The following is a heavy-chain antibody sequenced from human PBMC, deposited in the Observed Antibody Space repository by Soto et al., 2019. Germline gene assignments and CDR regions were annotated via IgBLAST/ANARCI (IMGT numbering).Heavy chain of an antibody. Sequence: PSETRSLTCAVYGASLSTYYWTWIRQPPGKGLGWIGEINQSGSTNYNPSLKSRVTMSADTSKKHFPLKVTSVTAADTAVYYCSRGTVYVPFLFPCLDVWGQGTTVTVSS. D-gene: IGHD3-10*02. CDR3: SRGTVYVPFLFPCLDV. V-gene: IGHV4-34*01. CDR1: GASLSTYY. J-gene: IGHJ6*02. CDR2: INQSGST.